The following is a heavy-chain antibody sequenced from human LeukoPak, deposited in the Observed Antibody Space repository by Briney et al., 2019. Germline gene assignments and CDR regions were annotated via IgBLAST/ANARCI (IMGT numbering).Heavy chain of an antibody. Sequence: SETLSLTCTVSGGSISSYYWSWIRQPPGKGLEWIGYIYYSRSTNYNPSLKSRVTISVDTSKNQFSLKLSSVTAADTAVYYCARHGGSREYFDYWGQGTLVTVSS. D-gene: IGHD1-26*01. CDR2: IYYSRST. CDR3: ARHGGSREYFDY. J-gene: IGHJ4*02. V-gene: IGHV4-59*01. CDR1: GGSISSYY.